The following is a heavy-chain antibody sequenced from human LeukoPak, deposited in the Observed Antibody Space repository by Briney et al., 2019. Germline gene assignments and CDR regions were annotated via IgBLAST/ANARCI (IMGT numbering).Heavy chain of an antibody. CDR3: ARGWELPKFDY. CDR1: GYTFTGYY. D-gene: IGHD1-26*01. Sequence: ASVKVSCKASGYTFTGYYMHWVRQAPGQGLEWMGWINPNSGDTNYAQKFQGRVTMTRDTSISTAYMELSRLRSDDTAVYYCARGWELPKFDYWGQGTLVTVSS. CDR2: INPNSGDT. V-gene: IGHV1-2*02. J-gene: IGHJ4*02.